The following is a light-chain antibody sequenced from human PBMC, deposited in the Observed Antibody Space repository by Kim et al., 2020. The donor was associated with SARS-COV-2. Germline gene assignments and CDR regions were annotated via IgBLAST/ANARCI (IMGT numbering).Light chain of an antibody. J-gene: IGKJ4*01. Sequence: DIQMTQSPSAMSASVGDRVTITCRASQGISNYLAWFQQKPGRVPKRLIYTASSLQSGVPSRFGGSGSGTEFTLTISTLQPEDFATYYCLQHNSYPLTFGGGNKVDIK. CDR3: LQHNSYPLT. CDR1: QGISNY. V-gene: IGKV1-17*03. CDR2: TAS.